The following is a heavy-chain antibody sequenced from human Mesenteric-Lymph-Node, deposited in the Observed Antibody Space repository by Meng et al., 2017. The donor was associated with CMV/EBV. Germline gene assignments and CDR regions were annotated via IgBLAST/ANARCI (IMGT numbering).Heavy chain of an antibody. CDR3: ARDYWCSGGSCYDWYFDL. CDR2: ISDSGST. V-gene: IGHV4-34*01. Sequence: SETLSLTCSVNDVSFSGYYWTWIRQPPGKGLEWIGDISDSGSTNYNPSLKSRVTISVDTSENQFSLKLSSVTAADTAVYYCARDYWCSGGSCYDWYFDLWGRGTLVTVSS. J-gene: IGHJ2*01. CDR1: DVSFSGYY. D-gene: IGHD2-15*01.